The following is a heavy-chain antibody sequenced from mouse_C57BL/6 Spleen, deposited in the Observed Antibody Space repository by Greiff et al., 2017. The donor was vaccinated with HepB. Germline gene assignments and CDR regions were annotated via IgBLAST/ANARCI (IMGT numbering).Heavy chain of an antibody. CDR1: GFNLKNPY. V-gene: IGHV14-3*01. CDR3: ARDWDY. CDR2: IDPANGTT. D-gene: IGHD4-1*01. Sequence: VQLQQSVAELVRPGASVKLSCTASGFNLKNPYMHWVKQRPEQGLEWIGRIDPANGTTKYSPKFQGKATITADTSTNTAYLQLSSLTSEDTANYYCARDWDYWGQGTTLTVSS. J-gene: IGHJ2*01.